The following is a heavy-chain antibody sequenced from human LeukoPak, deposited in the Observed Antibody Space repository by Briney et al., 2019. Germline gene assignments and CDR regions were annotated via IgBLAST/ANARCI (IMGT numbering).Heavy chain of an antibody. CDR3: ARYKPQYRWDLYYFDY. J-gene: IGHJ4*02. V-gene: IGHV3-7*01. D-gene: IGHD1-1*01. Sequence: GGSLRLSCAASGFILSSYWMSWVRQAPGKGLEWVANMKQDGSERYYVDSVKGRFTISRDNAKNSLYLEMNSLRAEDTSVYYCARYKPQYRWDLYYFDYWGQGTLVTVSS. CDR2: MKQDGSER. CDR1: GFILSSYW.